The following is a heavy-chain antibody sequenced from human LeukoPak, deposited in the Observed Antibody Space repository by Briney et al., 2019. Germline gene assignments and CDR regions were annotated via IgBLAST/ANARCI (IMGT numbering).Heavy chain of an antibody. CDR1: GGSISSYY. V-gene: IGHV4-59*01. CDR2: IYYSGST. Sequence: SETLSLTCTVSGGSISSYYWSWIRQPPGKGLEWIGYIYYSGSTSYNPSLKSRVTISVDTSKNQFSLKLSSVTAADTAVYYCARARGDSSGWYEYYFDYWGQGTLVTVSS. J-gene: IGHJ4*02. CDR3: ARARGDSSGWYEYYFDY. D-gene: IGHD6-19*01.